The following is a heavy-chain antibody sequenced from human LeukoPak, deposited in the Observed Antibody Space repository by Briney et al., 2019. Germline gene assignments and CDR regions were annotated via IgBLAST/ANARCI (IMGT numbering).Heavy chain of an antibody. Sequence: SETLSLTCTVSGVSISTDNFYWGWIRQPPGKGLEWIGTFYYSGTTYYNPPLKSRLTISVDTSKNQFSLKLSSVTAADTSVYYCARHRESDFGYYYYMDVWGKGTTVTVSS. J-gene: IGHJ6*03. CDR3: ARHRESDFGYYYYMDV. D-gene: IGHD4-17*01. V-gene: IGHV4-39*01. CDR2: FYYSGTT. CDR1: GVSISTDNFY.